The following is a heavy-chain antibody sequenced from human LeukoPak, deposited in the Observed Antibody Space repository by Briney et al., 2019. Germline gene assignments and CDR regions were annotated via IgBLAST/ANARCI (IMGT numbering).Heavy chain of an antibody. CDR1: GFTFSSYA. V-gene: IGHV3-23*01. J-gene: IGHJ5*02. D-gene: IGHD6-13*01. Sequence: PGGSLRLSCAASGFTFSSYAMSWVRQAPGKGLEWVSAISGSGGSTYYADSVKGRFTISRDNSKNTLYLQMNSLRAEDTAVYYCANARYSSWYSSNWFDPWGQGTLVTVSS. CDR3: ANARYSSWYSSNWFDP. CDR2: ISGSGGST.